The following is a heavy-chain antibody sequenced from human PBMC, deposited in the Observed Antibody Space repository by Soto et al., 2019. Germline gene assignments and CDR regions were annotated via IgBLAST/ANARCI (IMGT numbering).Heavy chain of an antibody. CDR3: ATRLRHFGLGLERANCYAP. CDR1: GFSLSTTGVG. Sequence: QITLKESGPTLVRPTQTLTLTCTFAGFSLSTTGVGVGWIRQPPGKALEWLVIIYWDADKRSSPSLKSRLTTTKDTSKNDMRLTITNMEPVDTATYYCATRLRHFGLGLERANCYAPWGHGTLVTVSS. V-gene: IGHV2-5*02. J-gene: IGHJ5*02. D-gene: IGHD3-9*01. CDR2: IYWDADK.